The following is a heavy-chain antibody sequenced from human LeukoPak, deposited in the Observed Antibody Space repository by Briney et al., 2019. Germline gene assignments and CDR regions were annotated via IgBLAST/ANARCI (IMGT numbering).Heavy chain of an antibody. D-gene: IGHD2-15*01. CDR2: INNDGGDT. J-gene: IGHJ4*02. CDR3: TRLAPGSSRDY. CDR1: GFIFSHYW. V-gene: IGHV3-7*01. Sequence: GGSLRLSCAASGFIFSHYWMSWVRQSPGKGLEWVATINNDGGDTLYADSVKGRLTIPRDDAKNSLFLQFHSLRVDDTAVYYCTRLAPGSSRDYWGQGTLVTVSS.